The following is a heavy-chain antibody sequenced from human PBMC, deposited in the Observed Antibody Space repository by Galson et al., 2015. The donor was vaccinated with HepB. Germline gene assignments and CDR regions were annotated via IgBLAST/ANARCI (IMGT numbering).Heavy chain of an antibody. D-gene: IGHD5-18*01. CDR2: ISSSSSYI. CDR3: ARLHAAFDI. J-gene: IGHJ3*02. V-gene: IGHV3-21*01. CDR1: GFTFGSSS. Sequence: CLRLSGAASGFTFGSSSMNWARQAPGEGLEWVSSISSSSSYIYYADSVTGRFTISRVNAKNSLYVQMNSLRAEDTAVYYWARLHAAFDIWGQGTLVPVSS.